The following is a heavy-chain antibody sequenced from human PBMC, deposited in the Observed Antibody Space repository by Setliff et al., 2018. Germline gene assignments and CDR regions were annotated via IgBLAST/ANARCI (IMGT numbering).Heavy chain of an antibody. CDR1: GFTFSTYA. Sequence: GGSLRLSCAASGFTFSTYAMSWVRQAPGKGLEWVSTIYSGDRNTFYTDPVKGRFTIFRDGSKNTLYLQMTSLRAEDTAVYYCAKPQVELRWGFESWGQGTPVTVSS. D-gene: IGHD1-7*01. J-gene: IGHJ4*02. CDR3: AKPQVELRWGFES. V-gene: IGHV3-23*03. CDR2: IYSGDRNT.